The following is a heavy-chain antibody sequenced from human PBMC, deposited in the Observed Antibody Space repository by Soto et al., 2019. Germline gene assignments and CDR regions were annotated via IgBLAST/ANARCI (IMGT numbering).Heavy chain of an antibody. CDR2: LIPIFRSP. CDR1: GGAFSTYA. J-gene: IGHJ5*02. V-gene: IGHV1-69*01. Sequence: QVQLVQSGAEVKKPGSSVKVSCKTSGGAFSTYAITWVRQAPGQGLEWMGGLIPIFRSPNYAQKFQGRLTITADESSTTAYMELSSLTSEDTAMYFCARGKEMAIISSKWFDLWGQGTLVTVSS. CDR3: ARGKEMAIISSKWFDL. D-gene: IGHD6-6*01.